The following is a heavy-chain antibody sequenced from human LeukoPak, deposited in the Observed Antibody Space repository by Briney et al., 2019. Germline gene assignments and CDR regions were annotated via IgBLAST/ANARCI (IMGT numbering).Heavy chain of an antibody. Sequence: SVKVSCKASGGTFSSYAISRVRQAPGQGLEWMGRIIPIFGIANYAQKFQGRVTITADKSTSTAYMELSSLRSEDTAVYYCARADCGGDCRDPYYYYGMDVWGQGTTVTVSS. CDR1: GGTFSSYA. CDR3: ARADCGGDCRDPYYYYGMDV. J-gene: IGHJ6*02. D-gene: IGHD2-21*02. CDR2: IIPIFGIA. V-gene: IGHV1-69*04.